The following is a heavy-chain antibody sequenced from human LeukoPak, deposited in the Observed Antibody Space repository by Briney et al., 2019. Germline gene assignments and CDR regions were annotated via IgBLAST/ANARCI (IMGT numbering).Heavy chain of an antibody. CDR3: ASPLIVVPAAIRAFDI. D-gene: IGHD2-2*01. Sequence: SVKVSCKASGGTFSSYAISWVRQAPGQGLEWMGGIIPIFGTANYAQKFQGRVTITADESTSTAHMELSSLRSEDTAVYYCASPLIVVPAAIRAFDIWGQGTMVTVSS. CDR2: IIPIFGTA. V-gene: IGHV1-69*13. J-gene: IGHJ3*02. CDR1: GGTFSSYA.